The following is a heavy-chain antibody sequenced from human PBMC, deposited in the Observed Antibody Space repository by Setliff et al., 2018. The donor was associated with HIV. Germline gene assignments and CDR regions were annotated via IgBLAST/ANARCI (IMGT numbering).Heavy chain of an antibody. Sequence: SETLSLTCTVSGGSISSYDWSWIRQPPGKGLEWIGYIYYSGSTNYNPSLKSRVTISVDTSKNQFSLELSSVTAADTAVYYCARDSVVRGVMVGMDVWGKGTTVTVSS. V-gene: IGHV4-59*01. CDR1: GGSISSYD. CDR2: IYYSGST. D-gene: IGHD3-10*01. J-gene: IGHJ6*03. CDR3: ARDSVVRGVMVGMDV.